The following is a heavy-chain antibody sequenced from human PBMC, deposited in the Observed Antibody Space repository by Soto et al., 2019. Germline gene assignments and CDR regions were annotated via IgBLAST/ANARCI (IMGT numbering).Heavy chain of an antibody. CDR3: AREGNHGDYYNWFDP. CDR2: IYYSGST. D-gene: IGHD4-17*01. Sequence: SETLSLTCTVSGSSISSYYWSWIRQPPGKGLEWIGYIYYSGSTNYNPSLKSRVTISVDTSKNQFSLKLSSVTAADTAVYYCAREGNHGDYYNWFDPWGQGALVTVSS. J-gene: IGHJ5*02. V-gene: IGHV4-59*01. CDR1: GSSISSYY.